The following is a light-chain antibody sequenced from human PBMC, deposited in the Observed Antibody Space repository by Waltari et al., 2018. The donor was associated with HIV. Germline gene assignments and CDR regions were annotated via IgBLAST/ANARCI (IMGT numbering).Light chain of an antibody. V-gene: IGKV3-20*01. J-gene: IGKJ2*01. CDR2: AAS. Sequence: EIVLTQSPGTLSLSPGERATLSCRASHSVSSSSLAWYQQKAGQAPRLLIYAASSRATGIPDRFSGSGSGTDFTLTISRLEPEDFAVYYCQQYGNSPALYTFGQGTKLEIK. CDR1: HSVSSSS. CDR3: QQYGNSPALYT.